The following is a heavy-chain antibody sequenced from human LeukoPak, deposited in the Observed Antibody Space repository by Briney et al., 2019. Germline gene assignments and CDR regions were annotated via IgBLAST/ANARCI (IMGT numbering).Heavy chain of an antibody. CDR1: GGSISSSSYY. V-gene: IGHV4-39*01. CDR2: IYYSGST. Sequence: SGTLSLTCTVSGGSISSSSYYWGWIRQPPGKGLGWIGCIYYSGSTYYNPSLKSRVTISVDTSKNQFSLKLSSVTAADTAVYYCARLLLEYYFDYWGQGTLVTVSS. D-gene: IGHD2-21*01. CDR3: ARLLLEYYFDY. J-gene: IGHJ4*02.